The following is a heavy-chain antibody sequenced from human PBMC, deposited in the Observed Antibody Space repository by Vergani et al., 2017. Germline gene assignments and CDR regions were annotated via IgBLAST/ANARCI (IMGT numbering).Heavy chain of an antibody. CDR1: GFTFNHYA. D-gene: IGHD5-12*01. CDR3: AKANPRNSGYDYLDYYHAMDV. Sequence: EVQLLESGGDLVQPGGSLRLSCAASGFTFNHYAMNWVRQAPGKGLEWVSGISGSGGSTYYAGSVKGRFTISRDSSKNTLYLQMNSLSAGDTAVYYWAKANPRNSGYDYLDYYHAMDVWGQGTTVTVSS. CDR2: ISGSGGST. J-gene: IGHJ6*02. V-gene: IGHV3-23*01.